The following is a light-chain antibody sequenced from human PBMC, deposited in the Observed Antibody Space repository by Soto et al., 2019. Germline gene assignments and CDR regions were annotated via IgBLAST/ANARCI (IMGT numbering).Light chain of an antibody. CDR3: QQYYSTPHT. J-gene: IGKJ1*01. CDR2: WAS. CDR1: QSVLYSSNNKNY. V-gene: IGKV4-1*01. Sequence: DIVMTQSPDSLAVSLGERATINCKSSQSVLYSSNNKNYLAWYQQKPGQPPKLTIYWASTRESGVPDRYSGSGFGTDITLTISSLQAEDVAVYYCQQYYSTPHTFGQGTKVEIK.